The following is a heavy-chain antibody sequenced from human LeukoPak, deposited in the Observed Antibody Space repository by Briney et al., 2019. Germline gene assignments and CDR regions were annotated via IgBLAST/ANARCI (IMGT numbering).Heavy chain of an antibody. Sequence: SETLSHTCTVSGGSISSYYWSWIRQPPGKGLEWIGYIYYSGSTNYNPSLKSRVTISVDTSKNQFSLKLSSVTAADTAVYYCARGIVADKFDYWGQGTLVTVSS. V-gene: IGHV4-59*01. J-gene: IGHJ4*02. D-gene: IGHD5-12*01. CDR1: GGSISSYY. CDR3: ARGIVADKFDY. CDR2: IYYSGST.